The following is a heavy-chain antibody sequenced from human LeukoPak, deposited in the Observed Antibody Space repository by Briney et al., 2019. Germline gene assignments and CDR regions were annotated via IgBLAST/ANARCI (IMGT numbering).Heavy chain of an antibody. J-gene: IGHJ4*02. CDR1: GFTFSNYG. V-gene: IGHV3-33*01. CDR3: ARGYTGSYSDY. Sequence: GRSLRLSCAASGFTFSNYGFHWVRQAPGKGLEWVALIWYDGSDKYYADSVKGRFTISRDNSKNSLYLQMNSLRAEDTAVYYCARGYTGSYSDYWGQGTLVTVS. D-gene: IGHD1-26*01. CDR2: IWYDGSDK.